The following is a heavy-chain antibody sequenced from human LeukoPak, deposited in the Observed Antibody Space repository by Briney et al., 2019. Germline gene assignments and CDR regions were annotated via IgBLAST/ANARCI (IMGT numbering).Heavy chain of an antibody. CDR3: ARGEGGGNWREGNYYYYYYMDV. V-gene: IGHV4-59*01. D-gene: IGHD2-21*01. Sequence: SETLSLTCTVSGGSISGYYWSWIRQPPGKGLEWIGYMSYSESTNYNPSLKSRVTISVDTSKNQFSLKMSSVTTADTAVYYCARGEGGGNWREGNYYYYYYMDVWGKGTTVTVSS. CDR2: MSYSEST. CDR1: GGSISGYY. J-gene: IGHJ6*03.